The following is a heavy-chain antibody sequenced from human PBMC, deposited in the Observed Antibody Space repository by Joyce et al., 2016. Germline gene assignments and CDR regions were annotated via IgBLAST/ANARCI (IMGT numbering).Heavy chain of an antibody. CDR2: SNPNGGST. CDR3: ARDTAMATGYYYYGMDV. D-gene: IGHD5-18*01. J-gene: IGHJ6*02. V-gene: IGHV1-46*01. CDR1: GYTFTNYY. Sequence: QVQLVQSGAEVKKPGASVKVSCKASGYTFTNYYMHWVRQAPGHGLEWMGISNPNGGSTNAAQKFQGRVTMTRDTSTSTVYMELSSLGSEDTAVYYCARDTAMATGYYYYGMDVWGQGTTVTVSS.